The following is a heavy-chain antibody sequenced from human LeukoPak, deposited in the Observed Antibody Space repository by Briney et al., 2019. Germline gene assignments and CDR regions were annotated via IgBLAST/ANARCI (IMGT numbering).Heavy chain of an antibody. D-gene: IGHD3-9*01. CDR2: INPNSGGT. Sequence: ASVEVSCKASGYTFTGYYMHWVRQAPGQGLEWMGWINPNSGGTNYAQKFQGRVTMTRDTSISTAYMELSRLRSDDTAVYYCARGPLLRYFDWLSNNWFDPWGQGTLVTVSS. CDR3: ARGPLLRYFDWLSNNWFDP. J-gene: IGHJ5*02. CDR1: GYTFTGYY. V-gene: IGHV1-2*02.